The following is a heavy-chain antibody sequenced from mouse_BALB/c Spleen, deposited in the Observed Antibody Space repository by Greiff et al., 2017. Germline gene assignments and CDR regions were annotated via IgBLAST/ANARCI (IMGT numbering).Heavy chain of an antibody. D-gene: IGHD1-1*01. Sequence: QVQLQQPGAELVKPGASVKLSCKASGYTFTSYWMNWVKQRPGQGLEWIGEIDPSDSYTNYNQKFKGKATLTVDKSSSTAYMQLSSMTSEDSAVYYCARLIATVASYWYFDVWGAGTTVTVSS. CDR2: IDPSDSYT. J-gene: IGHJ1*01. V-gene: IGHV1-69*02. CDR3: ARLIATVASYWYFDV. CDR1: GYTFTSYW.